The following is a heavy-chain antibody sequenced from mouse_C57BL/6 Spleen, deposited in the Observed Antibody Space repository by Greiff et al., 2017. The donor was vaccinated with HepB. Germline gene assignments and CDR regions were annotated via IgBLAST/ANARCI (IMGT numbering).Heavy chain of an antibody. J-gene: IGHJ3*01. Sequence: EVKLQESGGGLVKPGGSLKLSCAASGFTFSSYAMSWVRQTPEKRLEWVATISDGGSYTYYPDNVKGRFTISRDNAKNNLYLQMSHLKSEDTAMYYCARDHSNYEAYWGQGTLVTVSA. D-gene: IGHD2-5*01. CDR2: ISDGGSYT. CDR3: ARDHSNYEAY. V-gene: IGHV5-4*01. CDR1: GFTFSSYA.